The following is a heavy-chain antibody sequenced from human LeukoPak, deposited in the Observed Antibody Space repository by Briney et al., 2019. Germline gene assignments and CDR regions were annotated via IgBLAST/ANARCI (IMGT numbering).Heavy chain of an antibody. D-gene: IGHD1-14*01. CDR1: GGSISSSSYY. J-gene: IGHJ4*02. CDR2: IYYSGST. V-gene: IGHV4-39*01. Sequence: PSETLSLTCTVSGGSISSSSYYWGWIRQPPGKGLEWIGSIYYSGSTYYNPSLKSRVTISVDTSKNQFSLKLSSVTAADTAVYYCATRGGGKESFDYWGQGTLVTVSS. CDR3: ATRGGGKESFDY.